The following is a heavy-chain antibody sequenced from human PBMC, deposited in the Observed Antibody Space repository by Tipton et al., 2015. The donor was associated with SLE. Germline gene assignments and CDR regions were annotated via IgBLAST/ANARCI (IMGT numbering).Heavy chain of an antibody. J-gene: IGHJ6*02. CDR2: ASYSGST. CDR1: GGSIGNYF. D-gene: IGHD4-17*01. V-gene: IGHV4-59*12. CDR3: ARDYGADYYYGGMDV. Sequence: GLVKPSETLSLTCTVSGGSIGNYFWSWIRQPPGKGVEWIGFASYSGSTNYNPSLTSRVTISVDTAKNQFSLKLSSVTAADTAVYYCARDYGADYYYGGMDVWGQGTTVTVSS.